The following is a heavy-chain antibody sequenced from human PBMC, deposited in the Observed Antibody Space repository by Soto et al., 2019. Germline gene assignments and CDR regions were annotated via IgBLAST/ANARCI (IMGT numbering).Heavy chain of an antibody. CDR3: AREGGSGSPAWYFNG. V-gene: IGHV4-30-2*01. J-gene: IGHJ2*01. D-gene: IGHD1-26*01. CDR2: IFHSGST. CDR1: GGSISSGGYS. Sequence: QLQLQESGSGLVKPSQTLSLTCAVSGGSISSGGYSWSWLRQPPGKGLEWIGYIFHSGSTYYNPSLKSRVARSVDGSKTHVSLELRSVTAADTAVYYCAREGGSGSPAWYFNGWGRGTLVTVSS.